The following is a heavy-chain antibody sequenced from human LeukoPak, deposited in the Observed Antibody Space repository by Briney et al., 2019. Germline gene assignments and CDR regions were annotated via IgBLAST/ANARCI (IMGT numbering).Heavy chain of an antibody. Sequence: GGSLRLSCAASGFXFSSYEINWVRQAPGKGLEWVSYISSSGSTIYYADSVKGRFTISRDNAKHSLYLQMNSLRAEDTAVYYCARDCGGGSCYGPYDAFDIWGQGTMVTVSS. D-gene: IGHD2-15*01. CDR3: ARDCGGGSCYGPYDAFDI. V-gene: IGHV3-48*03. CDR2: ISSSGSTI. J-gene: IGHJ3*02. CDR1: GFXFSSYE.